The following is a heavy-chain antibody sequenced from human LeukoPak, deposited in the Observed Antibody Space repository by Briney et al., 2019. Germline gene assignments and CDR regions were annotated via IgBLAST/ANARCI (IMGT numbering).Heavy chain of an antibody. CDR3: ARDLGWEPTSADAFDI. J-gene: IGHJ3*02. Sequence: GGSLRLSCAASGFTFSSYSMNWVRQAPGKGLEWVSYISSSSSTIYYADSVKGRFTISRDNAKNSLYLQMNSLRAEDTAVYYCARDLGWEPTSADAFDIWGQGTMVTVSS. CDR1: GFTFSSYS. V-gene: IGHV3-48*04. D-gene: IGHD1-26*01. CDR2: ISSSSSTI.